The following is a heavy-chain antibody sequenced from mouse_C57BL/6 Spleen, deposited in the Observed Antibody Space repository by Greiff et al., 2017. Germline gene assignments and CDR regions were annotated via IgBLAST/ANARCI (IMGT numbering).Heavy chain of an antibody. J-gene: IGHJ4*01. D-gene: IGHD1-1*01. V-gene: IGHV10-1*01. CDR2: IRSKSNNYAT. CDR3: VRHTTVDYAMDY. Sequence: EVQLVESGGGLVQPKGSLKLSCAASGFSFNTYAMNWVRQAPGKGLEWVARIRSKSNNYATYYADSVKDRFTISRDDSESMLYLQMNNLKTEDTAMYYCVRHTTVDYAMDYWGQGTSVTVSS. CDR1: GFSFNTYA.